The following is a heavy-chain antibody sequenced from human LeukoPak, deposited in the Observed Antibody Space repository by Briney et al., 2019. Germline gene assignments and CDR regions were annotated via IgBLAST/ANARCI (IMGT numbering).Heavy chain of an antibody. V-gene: IGHV3-23*01. CDR1: GFNFGSYS. CDR3: ARKSASGNYPLDY. J-gene: IGHJ4*02. D-gene: IGHD3-10*01. CDR2: ISADSATT. Sequence: QTGGSLRLSCAASGFNFGSYSMTWVRQAPGKGLEWVSVISADSATTFCADSVKGRFTISRDNAKNTVFLQMSSLRAEDTALYYCARKSASGNYPLDYWGQGTLVTVSS.